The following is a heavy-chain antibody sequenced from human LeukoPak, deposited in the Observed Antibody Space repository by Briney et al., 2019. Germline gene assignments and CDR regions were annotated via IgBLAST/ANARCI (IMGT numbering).Heavy chain of an antibody. J-gene: IGHJ6*02. CDR2: IIPIFGTA. D-gene: IGHD3-3*01. CDR3: ARKFWSGYYTSRYYGMDV. V-gene: IGHV1-69*05. CDR1: GGTFSSYA. Sequence: SVKVSCKASGGTFSSYAISWVRQAPGQGLEWMGGIIPIFGTANYAQKLQGRVTMTTDTSTSTAYMELRSLRSDDTAVYYCARKFWSGYYTSRYYGMDVWGQGTTVTVSS.